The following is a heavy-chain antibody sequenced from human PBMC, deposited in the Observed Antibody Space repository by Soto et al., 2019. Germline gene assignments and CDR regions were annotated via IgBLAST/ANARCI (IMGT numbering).Heavy chain of an antibody. CDR3: AKDTNYYGSGSFDNWFDP. Sequence: LSLTCAASGFTFDDYAMHWVRQAPGKGLEWVSGISWNSGSIGYADSVKGRFTISRDNAKNSLYLQMNSLRAEDTALYYCAKDTNYYGSGSFDNWFDPWGQGTLVTVSS. D-gene: IGHD3-10*01. J-gene: IGHJ5*02. CDR2: ISWNSGSI. V-gene: IGHV3-9*01. CDR1: GFTFDDYA.